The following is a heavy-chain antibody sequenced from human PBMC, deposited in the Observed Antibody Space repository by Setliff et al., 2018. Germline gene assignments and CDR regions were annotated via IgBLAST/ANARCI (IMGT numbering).Heavy chain of an antibody. D-gene: IGHD6-19*01. CDR2: INPSGGIT. CDR1: GYPFTNYY. CDR3: ARDGVSSGWYPDAFDI. Sequence: ASVKVSCKASGYPFTNYYMHWVRQAPGQGLEWMGVINPSGGITAYAQKFQGRVTMTRDTSTSTVYMELSSLRSEDTAVYYCARDGVSSGWYPDAFDIWGQGTMVTVSS. J-gene: IGHJ3*02. V-gene: IGHV1-46*01.